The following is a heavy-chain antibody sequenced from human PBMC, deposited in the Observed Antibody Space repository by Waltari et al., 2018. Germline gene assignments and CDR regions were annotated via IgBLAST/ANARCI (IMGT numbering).Heavy chain of an antibody. D-gene: IGHD3-10*01. Sequence: EVQLVESGGNLVQPGGSLRLSCAASGFTFGSDWMSWVRQAPGRGRELVATIKQDGTDKYYGDSGKGRFTVSRDNAKKSLHRQMNSLRAEDTAVYYCARWSRSLWLGGQGTLVTVSS. J-gene: IGHJ4*02. CDR1: GFTFGSDW. V-gene: IGHV3-7*01. CDR2: IKQDGTDK. CDR3: ARWSRSLWL.